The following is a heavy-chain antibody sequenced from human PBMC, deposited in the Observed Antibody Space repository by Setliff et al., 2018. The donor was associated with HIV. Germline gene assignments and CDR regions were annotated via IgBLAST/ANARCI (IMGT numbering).Heavy chain of an antibody. CDR3: ARGPQYNFWGGYLGL. V-gene: IGHV3-23*01. D-gene: IGHD3-3*01. CDR1: GFTFSSYA. CDR2: ISGSGGST. Sequence: PGGSLRLSCAASGFTFSSYAMSWVRQAPGKGLEWVSAISGSGGSTYYADSVKGRFTISRDNARNSLHLEMNSLSPEDTAVYYCARGPQYNFWGGYLGLWGQGTLVTVSS. J-gene: IGHJ4*02.